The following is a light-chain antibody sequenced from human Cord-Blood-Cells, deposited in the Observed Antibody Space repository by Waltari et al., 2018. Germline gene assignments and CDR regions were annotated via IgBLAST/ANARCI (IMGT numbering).Light chain of an antibody. CDR1: QGISNS. Sequence: EIQMLQSPSSLSSSIGDRVLITCRASQGISNSLAWYQQKPGKVPKLLIYAASTLQSGVPSRFSGSGSGTDFTLTISSPQPEDVATYYCQKYNSAPLTFGQGTKVEIK. CDR2: AAS. V-gene: IGKV1-27*01. CDR3: QKYNSAPLT. J-gene: IGKJ1*01.